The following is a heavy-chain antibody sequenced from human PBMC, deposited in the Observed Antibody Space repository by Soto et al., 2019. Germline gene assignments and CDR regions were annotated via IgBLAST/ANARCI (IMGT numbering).Heavy chain of an antibody. J-gene: IGHJ5*02. CDR1: GFTFSSYA. D-gene: IGHD6-19*01. CDR3: ARGPQWLVRPAANWFDP. V-gene: IGHV3-30-3*01. CDR2: ISYDGSNK. Sequence: GGSLRLSCAASGFTFSSYAMNWVRQAPGKGLEWVAVISYDGSNKYYADSVKGRFTISRDNSKNTLYLQMNSLRAEDTAVYYCARGPQWLVRPAANWFDPWGQGTLVTVSS.